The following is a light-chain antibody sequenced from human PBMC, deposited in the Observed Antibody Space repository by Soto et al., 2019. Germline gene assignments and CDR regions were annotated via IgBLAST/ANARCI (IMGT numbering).Light chain of an antibody. J-gene: IGKJ1*01. V-gene: IGKV1-27*01. Sequence: DIQMTQSPSSLCASVGDRVTITCRASQGISNNLAWNQQQPGKVPKLLIYVASTLQSGVPSRFSGSGSGTDFTLTISSLQPEDVPTYYCQKYNSAPWTFGQGTKVEIK. CDR3: QKYNSAPWT. CDR2: VAS. CDR1: QGISNN.